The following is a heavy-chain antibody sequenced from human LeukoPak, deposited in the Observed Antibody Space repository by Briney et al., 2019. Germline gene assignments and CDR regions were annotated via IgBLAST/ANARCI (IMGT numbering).Heavy chain of an antibody. D-gene: IGHD1-26*01. CDR3: ATDLYSGSYSDWYFDL. Sequence: ASVKVSCKVSGYTLTELSMHWVRQAPGKGLEWMGGFDPEDGETIYVQKFQGRVTMTEDTSTDTAYMELSSLRSEDTAVYYCATDLYSGSYSDWYFDLWGRGTLVTVSS. J-gene: IGHJ2*01. V-gene: IGHV1-24*01. CDR2: FDPEDGET. CDR1: GYTLTELS.